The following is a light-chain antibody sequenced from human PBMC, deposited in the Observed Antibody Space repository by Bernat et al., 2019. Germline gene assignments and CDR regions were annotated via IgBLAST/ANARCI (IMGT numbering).Light chain of an antibody. CDR3: SSYTSSSTYV. CDR1: SSDVGGYNY. V-gene: IGLV2-14*01. J-gene: IGLJ1*01. CDR2: DVS. Sequence: QSALTQPASVSGSPGQSITISCTGTSSDVGGYNYVSWDQQHPGKAPKLMIYDVSNRPSGVSNRFSGSKSGNTASLTISGLQADEEADYYCSSYTSSSTYVFGTGTKVTVL.